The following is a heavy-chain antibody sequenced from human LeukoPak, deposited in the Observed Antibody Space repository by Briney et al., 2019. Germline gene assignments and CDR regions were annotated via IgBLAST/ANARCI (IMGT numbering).Heavy chain of an antibody. CDR2: ITNNGRTT. Sequence: GGSLRLSCAASGFTFSDYYMGWIRQAPGKGLEWVSYITNNGRTTYHADSVKGRFTISRDNAKNSLYLQMNSLRVEDTAMCYCARAWNDGFDIWGQGTMVTVSP. CDR3: ARAWNDGFDI. V-gene: IGHV3-11*04. D-gene: IGHD1-1*01. CDR1: GFTFSDYY. J-gene: IGHJ3*02.